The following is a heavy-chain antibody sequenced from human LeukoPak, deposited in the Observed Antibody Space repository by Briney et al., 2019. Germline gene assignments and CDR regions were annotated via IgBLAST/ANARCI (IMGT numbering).Heavy chain of an antibody. CDR2: IWYDGSNK. V-gene: IGHV3-33*01. CDR3: ARQGSRIQSRLHYFDY. Sequence: GGSLRLSCAASKFTFNSYGMHWVRQAPGKGLEWVAVIWYDGSNKYYADSVKGRFTISRDNSKNTLYLQMNSLRAEDTAVYYCARQGSRIQSRLHYFDYWGQGALVTVSS. CDR1: KFTFNSYG. J-gene: IGHJ4*02. D-gene: IGHD5-18*01.